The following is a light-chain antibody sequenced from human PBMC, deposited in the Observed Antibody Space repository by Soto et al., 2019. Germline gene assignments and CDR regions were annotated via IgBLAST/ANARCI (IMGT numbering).Light chain of an antibody. CDR2: EVT. CDR3: CSYAGTFTWV. J-gene: IGLJ1*01. CDR1: GSDVGRYDY. Sequence: QSVLTQPRSVSGSPGQSVTISCTGTGSDVGRYDYVSWYQQYPGKDPKIIIHEVTRWPSGVSDRFSGSKSGNTASLTISGLLPEDEAEYYCCSYAGTFTWVFGTGTKLTVL. V-gene: IGLV2-11*01.